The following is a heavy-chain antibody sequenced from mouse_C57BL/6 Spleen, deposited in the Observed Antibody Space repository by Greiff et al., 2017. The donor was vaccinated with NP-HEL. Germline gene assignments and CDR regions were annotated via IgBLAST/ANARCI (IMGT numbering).Heavy chain of an antibody. Sequence: QVTLKESGPGILQSSQTLSLTCSFSGFSLSTSGMGVSWIRQPSGKGLEWLAHIYWDDDKRYNPSLKSRLTISKDTSRNQGFLKITSVDTADTATYYCARRELDDYFDYWGQGTTLTVSS. D-gene: IGHD4-1*01. CDR1: GFSLSTSGMG. CDR2: IYWDDDK. CDR3: ARRELDDYFDY. V-gene: IGHV8-12*01. J-gene: IGHJ2*01.